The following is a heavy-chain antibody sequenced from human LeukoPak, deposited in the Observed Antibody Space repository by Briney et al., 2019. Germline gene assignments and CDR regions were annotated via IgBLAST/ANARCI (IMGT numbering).Heavy chain of an antibody. V-gene: IGHV3-15*01. CDR2: IKTKSDGRTA. D-gene: IGHD3-10*01. Sequence: GGSLRLSCAASGMTFSDAWMSWVRQAPGKGLEWLGRIKTKSDGRTADYVAPVKDRFIIYRDDSKHTLHLQIIRSKTTDTTLYYCSTAIYYIPWGQGTRVTVSS. J-gene: IGHJ4*02. CDR3: STAIYYIP. CDR1: GMTFSDAW.